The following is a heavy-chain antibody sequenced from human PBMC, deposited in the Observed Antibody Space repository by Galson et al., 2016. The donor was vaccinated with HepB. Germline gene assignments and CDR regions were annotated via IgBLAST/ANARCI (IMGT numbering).Heavy chain of an antibody. CDR3: ARGRGYGGNRAFDI. CDR1: GYTFTSYH. J-gene: IGHJ3*02. D-gene: IGHD4-23*01. CDR2: INPSGGRT. V-gene: IGHV1-46*01. Sequence: SVKVSCKASGYTFTSYHMHWVRQAPGQRLEWMGIINPSGGRTRNAQKFQGRVTLSGDTSTSTVYMELSSLRSDDTAVYYCARGRGYGGNRAFDIWGQGTMVTISS.